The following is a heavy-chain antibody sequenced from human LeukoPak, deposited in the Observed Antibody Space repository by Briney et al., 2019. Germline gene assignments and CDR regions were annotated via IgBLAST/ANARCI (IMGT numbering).Heavy chain of an antibody. V-gene: IGHV3-23*01. CDR2: IHYSGGST. D-gene: IGHD1-14*01. J-gene: IGHJ4*02. CDR1: GFTFSNYA. CDR3: AKVIREVGMSHDY. Sequence: GGSLRLSCEASGFTFSNYAMSWVRQAPGKGLEWVSAIHYSGGSTYYADSVKGRFTISRDNSKNTLYLQMNSLRAEDTAVYYCAKVIREVGMSHDYWGQGALVTVSS.